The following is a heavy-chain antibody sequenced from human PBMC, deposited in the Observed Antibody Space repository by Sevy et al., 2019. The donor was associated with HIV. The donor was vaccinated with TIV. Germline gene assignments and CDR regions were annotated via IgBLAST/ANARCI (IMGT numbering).Heavy chain of an antibody. CDR2: ISYDGKNE. CDR3: AKDCSGSWSVDY. CDR1: GFTFYNYG. Sequence: GGSLRLSCAGSGFTFYNYGIHWVRQAPGKGLEWVTMISYDGKNENYADSVKGRFTISRDNSKNTVYLQMNSLRPDDTAIYYCAKDCSGSWSVDYWGQGTLVTVSS. V-gene: IGHV3-30*18. J-gene: IGHJ4*02. D-gene: IGHD6-13*01.